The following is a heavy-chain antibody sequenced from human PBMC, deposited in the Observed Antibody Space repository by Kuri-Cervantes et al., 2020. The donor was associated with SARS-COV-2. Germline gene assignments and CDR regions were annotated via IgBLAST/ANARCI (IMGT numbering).Heavy chain of an antibody. V-gene: IGHV4-30-4*01. J-gene: IGHJ3*02. CDR2: IYYSGST. CDR3: ARARLYDSSGYYRDAFDI. D-gene: IGHD3-22*01. Sequence: SCTVSGGSISSGDYYWSWIRQPPGKGLEWIGYIYYSGSTYYNPSLKSRVTISVDTSKNQFSLTLSSVTAADTAVYYCARARLYDSSGYYRDAFDIWGQGTMVTVSS. CDR1: GGSISSGDYY.